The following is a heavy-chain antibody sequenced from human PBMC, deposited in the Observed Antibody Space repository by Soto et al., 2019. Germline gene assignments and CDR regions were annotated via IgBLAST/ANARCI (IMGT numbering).Heavy chain of an antibody. D-gene: IGHD3-10*01. CDR1: GFTFDDYG. Sequence: GGSLRLSCAASGFTFDDYGMHWARQAPGKGLEWVSGISWNSNSIGYADSVKGRFTISRDNAKKSLYLQMNSLRPEDTALYYCAKLMGSTVDLGYWGQGALVTVSS. CDR2: ISWNSNSI. CDR3: AKLMGSTVDLGY. J-gene: IGHJ4*02. V-gene: IGHV3-9*01.